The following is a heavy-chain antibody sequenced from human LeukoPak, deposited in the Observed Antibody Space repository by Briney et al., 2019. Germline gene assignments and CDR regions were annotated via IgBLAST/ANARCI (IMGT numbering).Heavy chain of an antibody. Sequence: GGSLRLSCAASGFTVSSNYMSWVRQAPGKGLEWVSSISSSSSSYIYYADSVKGRFTISRDNAKNSLYLQMNSLRAEDTAVYYCARARSGGFDYWGQGTLVTVSS. CDR3: ARARSGGFDY. CDR1: GFTVSSNY. CDR2: ISSSSSSYI. V-gene: IGHV3-21*01. D-gene: IGHD2-15*01. J-gene: IGHJ4*02.